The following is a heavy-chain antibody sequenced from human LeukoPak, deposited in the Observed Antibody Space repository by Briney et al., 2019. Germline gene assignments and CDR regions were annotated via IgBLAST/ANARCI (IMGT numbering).Heavy chain of an antibody. D-gene: IGHD6-13*01. Sequence: GGSLRLSCAASGFTFSSYSMNWVRQAPGKGLEWVSSISSSSSYIYYADSVKGRFTISRDNSKNTLYLQMGSLRAEDMAVYYCARGRGYGIETPGGYYYYMDVWGKGTTVTVSS. V-gene: IGHV3-21*01. CDR1: GFTFSSYS. CDR3: ARGRGYGIETPGGYYYYMDV. J-gene: IGHJ6*03. CDR2: ISSSSSYI.